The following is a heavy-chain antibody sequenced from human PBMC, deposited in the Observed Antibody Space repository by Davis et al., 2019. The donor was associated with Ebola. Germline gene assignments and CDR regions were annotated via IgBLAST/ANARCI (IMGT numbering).Heavy chain of an antibody. CDR2: IDGTSSSI. Sequence: PGGSLRLSCTGAGFTFSSYTINWVRQGPGKGLEWLSYIDGTSSSIYYADSVKGRFTISRDYAKNSVYLQMNSLRDEDTGVYYCVREAVAATGPSWFDPWGQGTLVTVSS. CDR3: VREAVAATGPSWFDP. CDR1: GFTFSSYT. D-gene: IGHD2-15*01. J-gene: IGHJ5*02. V-gene: IGHV3-48*02.